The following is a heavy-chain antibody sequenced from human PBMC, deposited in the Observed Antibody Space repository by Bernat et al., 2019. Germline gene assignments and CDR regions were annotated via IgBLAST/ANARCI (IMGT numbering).Heavy chain of an antibody. CDR2: IDPSASCT. D-gene: IGHD3-3*01. J-gene: IGHJ6*03. CDR1: GYSFTSYW. CDR3: ARTDYDFWSGYPYYYYMDV. Sequence: EVQLVQSGAEVKKPGESLRISCKGSGYSFTSYWISWVRQMPGKGLEWMGRIDPSASCTSYRPSFQGHVTISADKSISTAYLQWSSLNASDTAMYYCARTDYDFWSGYPYYYYMDVWGKGTTVTVSS. V-gene: IGHV5-10-1*03.